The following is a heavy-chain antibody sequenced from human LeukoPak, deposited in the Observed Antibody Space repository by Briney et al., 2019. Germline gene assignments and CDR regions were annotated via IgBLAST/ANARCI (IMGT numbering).Heavy chain of an antibody. V-gene: IGHV1-46*01. J-gene: IGHJ6*02. CDR1: GHTFTSFG. D-gene: IGHD5-24*01. CDR3: ARSYNGFYGMDV. Sequence: ASAKVSCKTSGHTFTSFGFSWVRQAPGQGLEWMGIINPSGGSQSYAQKFRGRVTMTRDTSTSTVYMELSSLRSEDTAVYYCARSYNGFYGMDVWGRGTTVTVSS. CDR2: INPSGGSQ.